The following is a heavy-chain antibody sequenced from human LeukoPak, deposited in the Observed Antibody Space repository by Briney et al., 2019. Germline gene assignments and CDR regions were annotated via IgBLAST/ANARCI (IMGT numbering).Heavy chain of an antibody. CDR3: TREGTGYSGYDYSY. D-gene: IGHD5-12*01. J-gene: IGHJ4*02. Sequence: ASVKVSCKASGYTFSTYYLHWARQAPGQGLEWMGIINPSGGSTTYAQKFQGRVTMTRDTSTTTVYMELSSLRSDDTAVYYCTREGTGYSGYDYSYWGQGTLVTVSS. CDR1: GYTFSTYY. V-gene: IGHV1-46*03. CDR2: INPSGGST.